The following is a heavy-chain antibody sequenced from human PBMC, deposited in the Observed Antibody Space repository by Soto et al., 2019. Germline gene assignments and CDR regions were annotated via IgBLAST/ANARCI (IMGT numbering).Heavy chain of an antibody. V-gene: IGHV3-74*01. CDR1: GFTFSSSW. J-gene: IGHJ6*02. CDR3: ARSSNYYYYGMDV. CDR2: INSDGTST. Sequence: GGSLRLSCAASGFTFSSSWMHWVRQAPGKGLVWVSRINSDGTSTSYADSVKGRFTISRDNAKNTLYLQMNSLRAEDTAVYYCARSSNYYYYGMDVWGQGTTVTAP.